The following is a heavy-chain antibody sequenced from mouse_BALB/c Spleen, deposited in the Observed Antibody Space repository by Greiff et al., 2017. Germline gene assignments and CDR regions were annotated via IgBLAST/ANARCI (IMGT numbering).Heavy chain of an antibody. CDR3: TRSRITPATLYFDY. V-gene: IGHV1S81*02. D-gene: IGHD1-2*01. CDR2: INPSNGGT. CDR1: GYTFTSYY. J-gene: IGHJ2*01. Sequence: QVQLQQSGAELVKPGASVKLSCKASGYTFTSYYMYWVKQRPGQGLEWIGEINPSNGGTNFNEKFKSKATLTVDKSSSTAYMQLSSLTSEDSAVYYCTRSRITPATLYFDYWGQGTTLTVSS.